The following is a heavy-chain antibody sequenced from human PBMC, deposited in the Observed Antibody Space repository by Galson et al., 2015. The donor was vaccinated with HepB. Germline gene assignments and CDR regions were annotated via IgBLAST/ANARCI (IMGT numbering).Heavy chain of an antibody. D-gene: IGHD3-10*01. CDR1: GYTFTSYG. CDR3: ARDYYGSGSYSWSSYGMDV. Sequence: QSGAEVKKPGASVKVSCKASGYTFTSYGISWVRQAPGQGLEWMGWISAYNGNTNFAQKLQGRVTMTTDTSTSTAYMELRSLRSDDTAVYYCARDYYGSGSYSWSSYGMDVWGQGTTVTVSS. CDR2: ISAYNGNT. V-gene: IGHV1-18*01. J-gene: IGHJ6*02.